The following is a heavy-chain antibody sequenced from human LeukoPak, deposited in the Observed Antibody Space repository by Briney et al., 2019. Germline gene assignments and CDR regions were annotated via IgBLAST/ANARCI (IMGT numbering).Heavy chain of an antibody. D-gene: IGHD3-22*01. CDR3: ASPTSRNMYYYDSSGEEPNAFDI. V-gene: IGHV1-69*13. J-gene: IGHJ3*02. CDR1: GGTFSSYA. Sequence: SVKDACKASGGTFSSYAISWVRQAPGQGLEWMGGIIPIFGTANYAQKFQGRVTITADESTSTAYMELSSLRSEDTAVYYCASPTSRNMYYYDSSGEEPNAFDIWGQGTMVTVSS. CDR2: IIPIFGTA.